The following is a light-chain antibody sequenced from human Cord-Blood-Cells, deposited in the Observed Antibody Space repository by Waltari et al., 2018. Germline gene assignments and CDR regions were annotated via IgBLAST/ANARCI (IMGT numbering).Light chain of an antibody. V-gene: IGLV2-18*02. J-gene: IGLJ2*01. CDR3: SSYTSSSTLV. CDR1: SSDVGSYNR. CDR2: EVS. Sequence: QSALTQPPSVSGSPGQSVTISCTGTSSDVGSYNRVSWYQQPPGTAPKLMIYEVSNRPSGVPDRFPGSKSGNTASLTISGLQAEDEADYYCSSYTSSSTLVFGGGTKLTV.